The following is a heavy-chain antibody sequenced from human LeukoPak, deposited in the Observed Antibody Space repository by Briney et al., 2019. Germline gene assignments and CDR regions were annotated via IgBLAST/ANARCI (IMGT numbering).Heavy chain of an antibody. Sequence: TGGSLRLSCAASGFTFSTYGMHWVRQAPGKGLEWVAVIWSDGSNKYYADSVKSRFIISRDNSKKTLYLQMNSLRAEETAVYYCARESGDLLYFDYWGQGTLVTASS. D-gene: IGHD1-26*01. V-gene: IGHV3-33*01. CDR1: GFTFSTYG. J-gene: IGHJ4*02. CDR3: ARESGDLLYFDY. CDR2: IWSDGSNK.